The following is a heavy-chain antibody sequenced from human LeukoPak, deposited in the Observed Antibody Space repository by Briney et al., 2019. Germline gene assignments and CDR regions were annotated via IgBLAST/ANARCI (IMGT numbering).Heavy chain of an antibody. V-gene: IGHV4-34*01. CDR2: INHSGST. CDR1: GGSFSGYY. Sequence: SETLSLTCAVYGGSFSGYYWNWIRQPPGKGLEWIGEINHSGSTNYNSSLKGRVTISVDTSKNQFSLKLSSVPAADTAVYYCARGSGSYLRYNWFDPWGQGTLVTVSS. D-gene: IGHD1-26*01. J-gene: IGHJ5*02. CDR3: ARGSGSYLRYNWFDP.